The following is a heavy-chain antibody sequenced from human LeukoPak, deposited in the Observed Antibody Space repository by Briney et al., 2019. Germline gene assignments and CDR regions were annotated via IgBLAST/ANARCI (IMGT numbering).Heavy chain of an antibody. J-gene: IGHJ4*02. V-gene: IGHV3-7*01. CDR3: SSAWYRSHIDY. D-gene: IGHD6-19*01. CDR1: GFTFSSYW. CDR2: IKQDGSEK. Sequence: PGGSLRLSCAASGFTFSSYWMSWVRQAPGKGLEWVANIKQDGSEKYYVDSVKGRFTISRDNAKNSLYLQMNSLRAEDTAVYYCSSAWYRSHIDYWGQGTLVTVSS.